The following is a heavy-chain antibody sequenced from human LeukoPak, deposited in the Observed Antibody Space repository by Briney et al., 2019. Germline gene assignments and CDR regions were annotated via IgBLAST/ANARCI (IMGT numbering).Heavy chain of an antibody. Sequence: SQTLSLTCTVSDGSISSGSYYWSWIRQPAGKGLEGIGLIYTSGSTTYNPSPKSRVTISVNTSKNQFSLKLSSVTAADTAVYYCAKHRNGGDFGFHYWGQGTLVTVSS. J-gene: IGHJ4*02. D-gene: IGHD2-21*02. CDR2: IYTSGST. CDR3: AKHRNGGDFGFHY. CDR1: DGSISSGSYY. V-gene: IGHV4-61*02.